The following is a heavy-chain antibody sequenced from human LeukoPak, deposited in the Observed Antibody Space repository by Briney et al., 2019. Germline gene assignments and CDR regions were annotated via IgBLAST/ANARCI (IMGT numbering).Heavy chain of an antibody. D-gene: IGHD3-22*01. CDR1: GFTFDDYG. CDR3: ARDYDSSGYSDAFDI. J-gene: IGHJ3*02. Sequence: GGSLRLSCAASGFTFDDYGMSWVRQAPGKGLEWASGINWNGGSTGYADSVKGRFTISRDNAKNSLYLQMNSLRAEDTALYYCARDYDSSGYSDAFDIWGQGTMVTVSS. CDR2: INWNGGST. V-gene: IGHV3-20*04.